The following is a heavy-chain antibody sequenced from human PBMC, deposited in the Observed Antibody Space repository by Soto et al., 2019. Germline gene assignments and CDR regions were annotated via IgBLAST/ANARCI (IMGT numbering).Heavy chain of an antibody. CDR1: GFTFSSYW. D-gene: IGHD5-12*01. Sequence: EVQLVESGGGLVQPGGSLRLSCAASGFTFSSYWMSWVRQAPGKGLEWGANIKHDGSEKYYVDSVKGRFTIPSDNAKNSWYVQMNGLRAEDTAVYCCAREEGATGGIDSWGQGTLVTVSS. V-gene: IGHV3-7*01. CDR2: IKHDGSEK. CDR3: AREEGATGGIDS. J-gene: IGHJ4*02.